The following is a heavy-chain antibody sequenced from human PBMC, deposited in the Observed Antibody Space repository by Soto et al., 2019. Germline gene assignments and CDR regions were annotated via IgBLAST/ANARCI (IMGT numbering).Heavy chain of an antibody. Sequence: PSETLSLTCAVSGGSIGIGGYSWSWVRHPPGKGLEWIGYIYHSGSTYYNPSLKSRVTISVDRSKNQFSLKLSSVTAADTAVYYCARERRWEISGYSFYASWGQGTLVTVSS. D-gene: IGHD2-2*01. CDR2: IYHSGST. CDR1: GGSIGIGGYS. CDR3: ARERRWEISGYSFYAS. V-gene: IGHV4-30-2*01. J-gene: IGHJ5*02.